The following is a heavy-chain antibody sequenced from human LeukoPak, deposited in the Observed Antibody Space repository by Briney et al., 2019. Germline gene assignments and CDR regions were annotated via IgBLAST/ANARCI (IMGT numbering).Heavy chain of an antibody. CDR1: GFTFSGHS. V-gene: IGHV3-48*04. Sequence: GGSLRLSCAGSGFTFSGHSMNWVRQAPGKGLEWVSYISSSSSTIYYADSVKGRFTISRDNAKNSLYLQMNSLRAEDTAVYCCARDSDYYDSSGYNRDYYYGLDVWGQGTTVTVSS. CDR2: ISSSSSTI. D-gene: IGHD3-22*01. CDR3: ARDSDYYDSSGYNRDYYYGLDV. J-gene: IGHJ6*02.